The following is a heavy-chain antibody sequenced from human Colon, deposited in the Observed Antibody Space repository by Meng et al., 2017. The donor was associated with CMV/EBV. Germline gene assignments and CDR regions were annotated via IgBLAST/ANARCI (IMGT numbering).Heavy chain of an antibody. V-gene: IGHV7-4-1*02. CDR3: ANSLGAGA. D-gene: IGHD3-16*01. CDR1: GYTFTNYH. J-gene: IGHJ5*02. CDR2: INTNTGSP. Sequence: SVTVSCTASGYTFTNYHMHWVRQAPGQGLEWMGWINTNTGSPTYAQGLTGRFAFSLDTSVNTAFLQINKLQVEDTAMYYCANSLGAGAWGQGTLVTVSS.